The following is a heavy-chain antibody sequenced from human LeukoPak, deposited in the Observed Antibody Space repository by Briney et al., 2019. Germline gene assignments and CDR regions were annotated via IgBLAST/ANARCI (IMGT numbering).Heavy chain of an antibody. V-gene: IGHV4-59*01. D-gene: IGHD6-19*01. CDR3: ARVGSEAVAGTGQYYFDY. J-gene: IGHJ4*02. CDR1: GGSISGFY. Sequence: PSQTLSLTCTVSGGSISGFYWRWLPQPPGKGLEWIAYIHSSGSTNYNPSLKSRVTISVDTSKNQFSLKLTSVTAADTAVYYCARVGSEAVAGTGQYYFDYWGQGTLVTVSS. CDR2: IHSSGST.